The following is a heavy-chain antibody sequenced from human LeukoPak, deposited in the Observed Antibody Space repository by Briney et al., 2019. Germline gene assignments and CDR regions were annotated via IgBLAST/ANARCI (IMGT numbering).Heavy chain of an antibody. CDR2: IYYGGTT. CDR3: ARDTTVGSGMQH. CDR1: GGSLSTYS. Sequence: SETLSLTCSVSGGSLSTYSWSWVRQSPGKRLEWIGYIYYGGTTNYNPSLKSRATISADTAKNQFSLRLRSVTAADTAIYYCARDTTVGSGMQHWGQGTLVTVSS. V-gene: IGHV4-59*01. D-gene: IGHD3-10*01. J-gene: IGHJ4*02.